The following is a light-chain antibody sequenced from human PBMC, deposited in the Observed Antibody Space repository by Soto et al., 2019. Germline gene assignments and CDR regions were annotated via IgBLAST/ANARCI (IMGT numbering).Light chain of an antibody. Sequence: QSALTQPASVSGSPRQSVTISCTGTGTDVGGYNYVSWYQHHPGKAPKLMIYEVSNRPPGVSNRFSGSKSGNTASLSISGLQTEDEADYYCCSFTSRSTWLFGGGTKLTVL. CDR3: CSFTSRSTWL. CDR1: GTDVGGYNY. CDR2: EVS. J-gene: IGLJ3*02. V-gene: IGLV2-14*01.